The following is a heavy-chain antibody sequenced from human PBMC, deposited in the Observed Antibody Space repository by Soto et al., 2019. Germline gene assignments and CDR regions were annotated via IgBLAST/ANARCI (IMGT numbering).Heavy chain of an antibody. CDR3: ARRVCFCITIFGVVTPRSFYGMDV. V-gene: IGHV1-69*13. CDR2: IIPIFGTA. J-gene: IGHJ6*02. Sequence: SVKVSCKASGCTFSSYAISWVRQAPGQGLEWMGGIIPIFGTANYAQKFQGRVTITADESTSTAYMELSSLRSEDTAVYYCARRVCFCITIFGVVTPRSFYGMDVWGQGTTVTVSS. D-gene: IGHD3-3*01. CDR1: GCTFSSYA.